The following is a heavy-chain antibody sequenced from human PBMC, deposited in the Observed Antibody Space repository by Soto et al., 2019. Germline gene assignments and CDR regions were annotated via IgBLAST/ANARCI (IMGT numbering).Heavy chain of an antibody. D-gene: IGHD3-10*01. CDR3: ASTQSTYYYPS. V-gene: IGHV1-18*01. J-gene: IGHJ5*02. CDR2: ISAYNGNT. CDR1: GYTFTSYG. Sequence: QVQLVQSGAEVKKPGASVKVSCKASGYTFTSYGISWVRQAPGQGLEWMGWISAYNGNTNYAQKLKGRVTMTTDTSTSTDYIELRSLRYDDTAVYYCASTQSTYYYPSWGQVTLVTVYS.